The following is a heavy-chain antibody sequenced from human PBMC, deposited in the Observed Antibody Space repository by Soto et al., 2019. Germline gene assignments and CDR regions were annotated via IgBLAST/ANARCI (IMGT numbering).Heavy chain of an antibody. CDR1: GYTFSSSG. V-gene: IGHV1-3*01. D-gene: IGHD3-9*01. J-gene: IGHJ4*02. Sequence: GAAGKVTWKDSGYTFSSSGIRWVRQAPGQKLEWMGWINAGNGNTKYSQKFQGRVTITRDTSASTAYMELSSLRSEDTAVYYCAKTSATGYYTGDFWGQGTLDIGSS. CDR2: INAGNGNT. CDR3: AKTSATGYYTGDF.